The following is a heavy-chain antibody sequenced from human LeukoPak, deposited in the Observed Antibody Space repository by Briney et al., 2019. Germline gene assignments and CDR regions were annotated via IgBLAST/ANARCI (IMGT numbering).Heavy chain of an antibody. D-gene: IGHD2-2*01. CDR3: ASRDIVVVPAAAWDYDAFDI. Sequence: ASVKVSCKASGYTFTSYYMHWVRQAPGQGLEWMGIINPSGGSTSYAQKFQGRVTMTRDTSTSTVYMELSGLRSEDTAVYYCASRDIVVVPAAAWDYDAFDIWGQGTMVTVSS. CDR1: GYTFTSYY. J-gene: IGHJ3*02. CDR2: INPSGGST. V-gene: IGHV1-46*01.